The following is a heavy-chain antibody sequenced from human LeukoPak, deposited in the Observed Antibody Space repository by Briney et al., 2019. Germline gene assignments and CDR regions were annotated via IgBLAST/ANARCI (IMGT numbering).Heavy chain of an antibody. J-gene: IGHJ4*02. CDR1: GFTFSSYA. CDR3: AKEAGHWDFDY. D-gene: IGHD7-27*01. CDR2: VSANGVGT. Sequence: GGSLRLSCAASGFTFSSYAISWLRQAPGKGLEWVSTVSANGVGTYYTDSVKGRFTISRDNSKNTLYLQMNSLRAEDTAVYHCAKEAGHWDFDYWGQGTLVTVSS. V-gene: IGHV3-23*01.